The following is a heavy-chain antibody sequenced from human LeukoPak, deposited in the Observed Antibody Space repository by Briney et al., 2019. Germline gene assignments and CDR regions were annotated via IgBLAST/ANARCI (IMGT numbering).Heavy chain of an antibody. Sequence: SQTLSLTCTVSGGSISSGSYYWSWIRQPAGKGLEWIGRIYTSGSTNYNPSLKSRVTISVDTSKNQFSLKLSSVTAADTAVYYCAGKAYYYDSSGYYGYWGQGTLVTVSS. V-gene: IGHV4-61*02. CDR1: GGSISSGSYY. J-gene: IGHJ4*02. CDR2: IYTSGST. CDR3: AGKAYYYDSSGYYGY. D-gene: IGHD3-22*01.